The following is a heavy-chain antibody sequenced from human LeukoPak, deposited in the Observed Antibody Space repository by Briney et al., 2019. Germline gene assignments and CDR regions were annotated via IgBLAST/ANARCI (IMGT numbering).Heavy chain of an antibody. D-gene: IGHD6-6*01. CDR2: INTYGSST. J-gene: IGHJ4*02. Sequence: GGSLRLSCAASGFTFSSYWMHWVRQAPGKGLVWVSRINTYGSSTTYADSVKGRFTTSRDNAKNTLYLQMNSLSAEDTAVYYCARGYSSSYRIDYWGQGTLVTVSS. V-gene: IGHV3-74*01. CDR1: GFTFSSYW. CDR3: ARGYSSSYRIDY.